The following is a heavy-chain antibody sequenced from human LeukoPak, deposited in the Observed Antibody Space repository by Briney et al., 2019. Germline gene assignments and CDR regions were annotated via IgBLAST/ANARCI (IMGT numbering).Heavy chain of an antibody. V-gene: IGHV4-59*08. CDR2: IYYSVST. CDR3: ARLGIGVVPSAMLGDYYFEY. CDR1: GGSISSYY. J-gene: IGHJ4*02. Sequence: SETLSLTCTVSGGSISSYYWSWIRQPPGKGLEWIGYIYYSVSTNYNPSLKSRVTISVDTSKNQFSLKLTSVTAADTAVYYCARLGIGVVPSAMLGDYYFEYWGQGTLVTVSS. D-gene: IGHD2-2*01.